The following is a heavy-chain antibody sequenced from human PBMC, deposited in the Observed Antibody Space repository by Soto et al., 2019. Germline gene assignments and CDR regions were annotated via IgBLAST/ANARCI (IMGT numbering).Heavy chain of an antibody. CDR2: ISPRSEYI. CDR3: ARVSGTLERYSDLDY. V-gene: IGHV3-21*06. J-gene: IGHJ4*02. CDR1: GFIFSSYS. Sequence: EVQLVESGGGLVKPGGSLRLSCAASGFIFSSYSMNWVRQAPGKGLEWVSSISPRSEYIYFADSMRGRFTISRDNAQNSLYLHMNNLRAEDTAVYHCARVSGTLERYSDLDYWGQGTLVTVSS. D-gene: IGHD3-10*01.